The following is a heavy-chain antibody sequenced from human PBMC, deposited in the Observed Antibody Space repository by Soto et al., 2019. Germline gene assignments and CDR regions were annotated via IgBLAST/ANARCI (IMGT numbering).Heavy chain of an antibody. J-gene: IGHJ3*02. CDR1: GYTFTSYY. V-gene: IGHV1-46*01. CDR3: AADREYSGSDAFDI. Sequence: ASVKVSCKASGYTFTSYYMHWVRQAPGQGLEWMGIINPSGGSTSYAQKFQERVTITRDMSTSTAYMELSSLRSEDTAVYYCAADREYSGSDAFDIWGQGTMVTVSS. D-gene: IGHD5-12*01. CDR2: INPSGGST.